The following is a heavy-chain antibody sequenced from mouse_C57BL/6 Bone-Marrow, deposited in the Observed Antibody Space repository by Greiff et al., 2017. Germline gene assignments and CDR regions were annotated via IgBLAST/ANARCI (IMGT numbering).Heavy chain of an antibody. Sequence: QVQLQQSGAELARPGASVKLSCKASGYTFTGYGISWVKQRTGQGLEWIGEIYPRSGNTYYNEKFKGKATLTADKSSSTAYMELRSLTSEDSAVYFCAREGDYYGSSSGFDYWGQGTTLTVSS. J-gene: IGHJ2*01. V-gene: IGHV1-81*01. D-gene: IGHD1-1*01. CDR3: AREGDYYGSSSGFDY. CDR1: GYTFTGYG. CDR2: IYPRSGNT.